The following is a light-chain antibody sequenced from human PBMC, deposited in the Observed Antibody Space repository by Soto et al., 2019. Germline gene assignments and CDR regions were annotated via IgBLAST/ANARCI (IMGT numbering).Light chain of an antibody. CDR3: GSYTSATTWV. Sequence: QSALTQPASVSGSPGQSITISCTGTSSDIGRYDHVSWYQQFPGKAPKLMIYRVINRPSGVSDRFSGSKSGNSASLSISGLQPEDEASYFCGSYTSATTWVFGGGTQLTVL. CDR1: SSDIGRYDH. V-gene: IGLV2-14*03. CDR2: RVI. J-gene: IGLJ3*02.